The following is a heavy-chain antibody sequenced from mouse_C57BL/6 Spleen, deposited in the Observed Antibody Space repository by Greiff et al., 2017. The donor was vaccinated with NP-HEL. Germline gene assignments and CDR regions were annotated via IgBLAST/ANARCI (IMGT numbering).Heavy chain of an antibody. D-gene: IGHD1-1*01. V-gene: IGHV1-53*01. CDR1: GYTFTSYW. J-gene: IGHJ1*03. CDR2: INPSNGGT. Sequence: QVQLQQSGTELVKPGASVKLSCKASGYTFTSYWMHWVKQRPGQGLEWIGNINPSNGGTNYNEKFKSKATLTVDKSSSTANMQLSSLTSEDYAVDYCARYPLTTEDWYFDVWGTGTTVTVSS. CDR3: ARYPLTTEDWYFDV.